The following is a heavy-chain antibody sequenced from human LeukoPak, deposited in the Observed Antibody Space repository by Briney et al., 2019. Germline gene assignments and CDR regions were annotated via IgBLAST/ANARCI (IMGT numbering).Heavy chain of an antibody. J-gene: IGHJ4*02. Sequence: PSETLSLTCAVYGGSFSGYYWSWIRQPPGKGLEWIGEINHSGSTNYNPSLKSRVTISVATSKNQFSLKLSSVTAADTAVYYCARGPLLSSGYYYGYYWGQGTLVTVSS. CDR1: GGSFSGYY. V-gene: IGHV4-34*01. CDR3: ARGPLLSSGYYYGYY. D-gene: IGHD3-22*01. CDR2: INHSGST.